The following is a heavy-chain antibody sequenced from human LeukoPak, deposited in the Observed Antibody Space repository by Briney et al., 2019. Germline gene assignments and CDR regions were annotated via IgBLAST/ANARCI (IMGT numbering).Heavy chain of an antibody. D-gene: IGHD6-13*01. CDR3: ARVKGSSSWYYYYYYMDV. Sequence: ASVKVSCKASGYTFTSYGISWVRQAPGQRLEWMGWISAYNGNTNYAQKLQGRVTMTTDTSTSTAYMELRSLRSDDTAVYYCARVKGSSSWYYYYYYMDVWGKGTTVTVSS. J-gene: IGHJ6*03. V-gene: IGHV1-18*01. CDR1: GYTFTSYG. CDR2: ISAYNGNT.